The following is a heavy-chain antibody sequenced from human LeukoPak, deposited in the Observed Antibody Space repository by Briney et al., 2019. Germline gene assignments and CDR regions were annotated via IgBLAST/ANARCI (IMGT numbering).Heavy chain of an antibody. CDR1: GGSFSGYY. CDR3: AREGYLDY. CDR2: INHSGST. V-gene: IGHV4-34*01. Sequence: SETLSLTCAVYGGSFSGYYWSWIRQPPGKGLEWIGEINHSGSTNYNPSLKSRVTISVDTSKNQFSLKLSSVTAADTAVYYCAREGYLDYWGQGTLVTVFS. J-gene: IGHJ4*02.